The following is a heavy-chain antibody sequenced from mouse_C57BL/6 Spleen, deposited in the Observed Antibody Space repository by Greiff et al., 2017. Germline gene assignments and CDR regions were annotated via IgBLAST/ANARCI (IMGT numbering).Heavy chain of an antibody. V-gene: IGHV1-82*01. CDR1: GYAFSSSW. CDR3: ARSDLYAMDY. CDR2: IYPGDGDT. J-gene: IGHJ4*01. Sequence: QVQLQQSGPELVKPGASVKISCKASGYAFSSSWMNWVKQRPGQGLEWIGRIYPGDGDTNYNGKFKGKATLTAAKSSSTAYMQLSSLTSEDSAVYFCARSDLYAMDYWGQGTSVTVSS.